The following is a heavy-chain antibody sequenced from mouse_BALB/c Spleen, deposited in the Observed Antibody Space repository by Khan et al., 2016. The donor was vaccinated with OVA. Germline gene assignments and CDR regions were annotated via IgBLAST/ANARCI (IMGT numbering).Heavy chain of an antibody. D-gene: IGHD1-3*01. V-gene: IGHV9-4*02. CDR3: ARGGADFYKNDGGAMDY. CDR1: GYTFTTAG. J-gene: IGHJ4*01. Sequence: QIQLVQSAPELKKPGETVRISCKASGYTFTTAGMQWVQKMPGKGLKWIGWINTHSGVPKYAEDFKGRFAFSLETSASTVYLQITNLKNEDTATYFCARGGADFYKNDGGAMDYWGQGTSVTV. CDR2: INTHSGVP.